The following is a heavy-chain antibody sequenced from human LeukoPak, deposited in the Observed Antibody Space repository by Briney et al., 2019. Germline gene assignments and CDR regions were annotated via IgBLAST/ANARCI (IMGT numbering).Heavy chain of an antibody. CDR3: TTAGYTYGYDY. Sequence: GGSLRLSCAASGFTFTNAWKSWVRQAPGKGLEWVGRIKSKTDGGTTDYAAPVKGRFTISRDDSKNTLYLQMNSLKTGDTAVYYCTTAGYTYGYDYWGQGTLVTVSS. CDR2: IKSKTDGGTT. D-gene: IGHD5-18*01. CDR1: GFTFTNAW. V-gene: IGHV3-15*01. J-gene: IGHJ4*02.